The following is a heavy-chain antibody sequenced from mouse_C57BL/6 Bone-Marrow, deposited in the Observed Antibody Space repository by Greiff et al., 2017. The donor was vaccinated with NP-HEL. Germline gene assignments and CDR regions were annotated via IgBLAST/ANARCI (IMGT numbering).Heavy chain of an antibody. CDR3: ARELSFYAMDY. Sequence: QVQLQQPGAELVKPGASVKLSCKASGYTFTSYWMQWVKQRPGQGLEWIGEIDPSDSYTNYNQKFKGKATLTVDTSSSTAYMQLSSLTSEDSAVDYCARELSFYAMDYWGKGTSVTVSS. D-gene: IGHD2-12*01. V-gene: IGHV1-50*01. J-gene: IGHJ4*01. CDR1: GYTFTSYW. CDR2: IDPSDSYT.